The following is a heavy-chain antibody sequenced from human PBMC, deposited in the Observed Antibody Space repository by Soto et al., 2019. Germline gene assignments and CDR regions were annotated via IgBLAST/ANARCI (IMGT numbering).Heavy chain of an antibody. Sequence: QVQLVESGGGVVQPGRSLRLSCVASGFTFSSYAMHWVRQAPGKGLEWVAVISYDGSNKYYADSVKGRFTISRDNSKNTLYLQMNSLRAEDTAVYYCARERLRFGAYYYGMDVWGQGTTVTVSS. CDR2: ISYDGSNK. CDR3: ARERLRFGAYYYGMDV. CDR1: GFTFSSYA. D-gene: IGHD5-12*01. J-gene: IGHJ6*02. V-gene: IGHV3-30-3*01.